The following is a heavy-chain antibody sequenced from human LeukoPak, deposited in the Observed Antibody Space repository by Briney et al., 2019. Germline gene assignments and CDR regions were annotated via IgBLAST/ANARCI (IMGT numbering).Heavy chain of an antibody. Sequence: ASVKVSCKASGYTFTSYGISWVRQAPGQGLEWMGWISAYNGNTNYAQKLQGRVTMTTDTSTSTAYMELRSLRSDDTAVYFCARDSRPCSGGSCYTREAFDIWGQGTMVTVSS. CDR3: ARDSRPCSGGSCYTREAFDI. CDR2: ISAYNGNT. CDR1: GYTFTSYG. J-gene: IGHJ3*02. V-gene: IGHV1-18*01. D-gene: IGHD2-15*01.